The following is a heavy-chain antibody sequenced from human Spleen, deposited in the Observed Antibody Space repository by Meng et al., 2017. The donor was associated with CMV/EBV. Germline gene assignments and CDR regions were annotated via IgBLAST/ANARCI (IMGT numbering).Heavy chain of an antibody. CDR2: IYYTGIT. Sequence: SETLSLTCTVSGGSVSSGSYYWSWIRQPPGKGLEWIGYIYYTGITNYSPSLKSRLTISVDTSKNQFSLKLSSVTAADTAVYYCAREGIAGSSAYWGQGTLVTVSS. CDR1: GGSVSSGSYY. CDR3: AREGIAGSSAY. D-gene: IGHD6-6*01. V-gene: IGHV4-61*01. J-gene: IGHJ4*02.